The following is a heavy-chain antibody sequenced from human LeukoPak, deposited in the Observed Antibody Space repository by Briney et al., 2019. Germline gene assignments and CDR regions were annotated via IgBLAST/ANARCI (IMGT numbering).Heavy chain of an antibody. V-gene: IGHV3-66*02. CDR3: ARDPTYYDILTGYYIPNFDY. Sequence: PGGSLRLSCAASGFTVSSNYMSWVRQARGKGLEWVSVIYSGGSTYYADSVKGRFTISRDNSKNTLYLQMNSLRAEDTAVYYGARDPTYYDILTGYYIPNFDYWGQGTLVTVSS. D-gene: IGHD3-9*01. CDR1: GFTVSSNY. J-gene: IGHJ4*02. CDR2: IYSGGST.